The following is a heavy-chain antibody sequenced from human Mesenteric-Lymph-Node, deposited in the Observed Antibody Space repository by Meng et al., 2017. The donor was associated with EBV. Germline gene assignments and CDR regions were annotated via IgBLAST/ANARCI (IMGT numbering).Heavy chain of an antibody. CDR3: ARVRSSGSGLIRNYFDY. V-gene: IGHV4-34*02. CDR2: INHIRSV. J-gene: IGHJ4*02. D-gene: IGHD6-19*01. CDR1: GGSFNDYY. Sequence: HVQITQLGPGLLKPADTLSLSCAVYGGSFNDYYWIWIRQAPGKGLEWIGEINHIRSVYYNPSLKSRVTISVDTSNNQISLRLTSVTAADTAIYYCARVRSSGSGLIRNYFDYWGQGTLVTVSS.